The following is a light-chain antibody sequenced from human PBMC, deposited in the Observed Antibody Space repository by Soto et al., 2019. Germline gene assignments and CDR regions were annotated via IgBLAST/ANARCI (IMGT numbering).Light chain of an antibody. Sequence: DIQLTQSPSFLSASVGDRVTITCRASQGISIYLAWYQQRPGKAPKFLMYAAPTLQSGVPSRFSCSGSVTEFALTISRLQPEDFATYYCQQLKNYPLTFGGGTKVEI. J-gene: IGKJ4*01. CDR2: AAP. CDR1: QGISIY. V-gene: IGKV1-9*01. CDR3: QQLKNYPLT.